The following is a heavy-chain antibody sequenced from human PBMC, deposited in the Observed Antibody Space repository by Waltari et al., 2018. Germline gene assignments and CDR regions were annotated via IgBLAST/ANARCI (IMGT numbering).Heavy chain of an antibody. CDR1: GDSISSSSYY. Sequence: QLQLQESGPGLVKASETLSLTCTVSGDSISSSSYYWGWVRQPPGKGLEWIGNMYYSGRTYYTPSLKSRVTISGDTSKSQFSMKLSSVTAADTSMYYCVRHARTTSGGKHFDHWGQGMLVTVST. CDR2: MYYSGRT. CDR3: VRHARTTSGGKHFDH. D-gene: IGHD2-15*01. V-gene: IGHV4-39*01. J-gene: IGHJ4*02.